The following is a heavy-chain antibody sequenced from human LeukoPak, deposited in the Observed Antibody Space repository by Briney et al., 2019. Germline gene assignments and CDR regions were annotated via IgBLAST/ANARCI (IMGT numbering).Heavy chain of an antibody. D-gene: IGHD1-1*01. CDR3: AKDQLERRKLYYFDY. Sequence: GRSLRLSCAASGFTFSSYGMHWVRQAPGKGLEWVAVISYDGSNKYYADSVNGRFTISRDNSKNTLYLQMNSLRAEDTVVYYCAKDQLERRKLYYFDYWGQGTLVTVSS. J-gene: IGHJ4*02. V-gene: IGHV3-30*18. CDR1: GFTFSSYG. CDR2: ISYDGSNK.